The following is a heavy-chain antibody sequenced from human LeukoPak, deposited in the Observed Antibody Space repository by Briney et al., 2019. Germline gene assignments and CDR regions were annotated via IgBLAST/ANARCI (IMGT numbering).Heavy chain of an antibody. CDR1: VGSISSGSYY. J-gene: IGHJ2*01. CDR3: ARGRDYRNWYFDL. D-gene: IGHD4-11*01. V-gene: IGHV4-61*02. Sequence: SSETLSLTCTVSVGSISSGSYYWSWIRQPAGKGLEWIGRIYTSGSTNYNPSLKSRVTISVDTSKNQFSLKLSSVTAADTAVYYCARGRDYRNWYFDLWGRGTPVTVSS. CDR2: IYTSGST.